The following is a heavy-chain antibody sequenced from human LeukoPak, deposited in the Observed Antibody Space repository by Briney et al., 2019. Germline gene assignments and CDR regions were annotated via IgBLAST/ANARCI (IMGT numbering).Heavy chain of an antibody. J-gene: IGHJ4*02. CDR3: AKDGGYGSGSYYPDY. D-gene: IGHD3-10*01. V-gene: IGHV3-23*01. Sequence: LTGGSLRRSCAASGFTFNSYAMNWVRQAPGKGLEWVSSITGGAGGASYADSVKGRFTMSRDNSKNTLYLQMNSLRAEDTAVYYCAKDGGYGSGSYYPDYWGLGTLVTVSS. CDR1: GFTFNSYA. CDR2: ITGGAGGA.